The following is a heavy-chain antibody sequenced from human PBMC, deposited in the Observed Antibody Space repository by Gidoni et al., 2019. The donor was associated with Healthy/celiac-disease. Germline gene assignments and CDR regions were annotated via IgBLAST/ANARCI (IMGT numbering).Heavy chain of an antibody. CDR2: IYTSGST. CDR1: GGSISSGSYY. D-gene: IGHD3-10*01. J-gene: IGHJ5*02. Sequence: QVQLQESGPGLVKPSQTLSLTCTVSGGSISSGSYYWSWIRQPAGKGLEWIGRIYTSGSTNYNPSLKSRVTISVDTSKNQFSLKLSSVTAADTAVYYCARDSEKSGSGSYFPNWFDPWGQGTLVTVSS. CDR3: ARDSEKSGSGSYFPNWFDP. V-gene: IGHV4-61*02.